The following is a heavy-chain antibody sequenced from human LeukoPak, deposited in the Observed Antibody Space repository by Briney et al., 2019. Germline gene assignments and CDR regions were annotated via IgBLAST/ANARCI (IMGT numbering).Heavy chain of an antibody. CDR3: ARLIAVAGTGWFDP. Sequence: PGESLKISCKGSGYSFTSYWIGWARQMHGKGLEWMGIIYPGDSDTRYSPSFQGQVTISADKSISTAYLQWSSLKASDTAMYYCARLIAVAGTGWFDPWGQGTLVTVSS. D-gene: IGHD6-19*01. V-gene: IGHV5-51*01. J-gene: IGHJ5*02. CDR2: IYPGDSDT. CDR1: GYSFTSYW.